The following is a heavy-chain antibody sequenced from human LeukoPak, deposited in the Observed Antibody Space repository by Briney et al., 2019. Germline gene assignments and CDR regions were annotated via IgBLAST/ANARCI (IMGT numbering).Heavy chain of an antibody. Sequence: SETLSLTCTVSGGSISSGDYYWSWIRQPPGKGLEWIGYIYYSGSTYYNPSLKSRVTISVDTSKNQFSLKLSSVTAADTAVYYCATVGRITMVRGVTARLYYFDYWGQGTLVTVSS. J-gene: IGHJ4*02. D-gene: IGHD3-10*01. CDR2: IYYSGST. CDR1: GGSISSGDYY. V-gene: IGHV4-30-4*01. CDR3: ATVGRITMVRGVTARLYYFDY.